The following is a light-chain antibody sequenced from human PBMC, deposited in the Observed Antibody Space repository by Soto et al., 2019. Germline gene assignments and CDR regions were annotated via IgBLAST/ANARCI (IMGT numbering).Light chain of an antibody. CDR3: QQYGSSGT. J-gene: IGKJ1*01. CDR1: QSVSNNY. Sequence: IVLTQSPGTLSLSPGERATLSCRASQSVSNNYLAWYQQKPGQAPRLLIDGASNRATGIPDRFSGSGSGTDFTLTISRQEPEDLAVYYCQQYGSSGTFGQGTKLDI. V-gene: IGKV3-20*01. CDR2: GAS.